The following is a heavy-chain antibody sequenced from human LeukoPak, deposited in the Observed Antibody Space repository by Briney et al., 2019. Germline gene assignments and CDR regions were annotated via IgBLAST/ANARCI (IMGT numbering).Heavy chain of an antibody. J-gene: IGHJ4*02. CDR1: GYTFTSYA. Sequence: ASVKVSCKASGYTFTSYAMHWVRQAPGQRLEWMGWISAYNGNTNYAQKLQGRVTMTTDTSTSTAYMELRSLRSDDTAVYYCARVEVDYEVDFDYWGQGTLVTVSS. D-gene: IGHD4-17*01. V-gene: IGHV1-18*01. CDR3: ARVEVDYEVDFDY. CDR2: ISAYNGNT.